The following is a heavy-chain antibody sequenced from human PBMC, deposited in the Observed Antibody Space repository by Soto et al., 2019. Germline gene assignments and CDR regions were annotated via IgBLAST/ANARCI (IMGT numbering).Heavy chain of an antibody. CDR3: AREGDTIHQAFDY. Sequence: SVKVSCKASGGTFSSYAISWARQAPGQGLEWMGGIIPIFGTANYAQKFQGRVTITADESTSTAYMELSSLRSEDTAVYYCAREGDTIHQAFDYWGQGTLVTVSS. V-gene: IGHV1-69*13. CDR1: GGTFSSYA. J-gene: IGHJ4*02. CDR2: IIPIFGTA. D-gene: IGHD3-9*01.